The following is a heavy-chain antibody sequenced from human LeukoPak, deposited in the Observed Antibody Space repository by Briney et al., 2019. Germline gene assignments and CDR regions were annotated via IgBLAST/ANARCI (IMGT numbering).Heavy chain of an antibody. CDR3: ARGISSSYEY. D-gene: IGHD6-6*01. CDR1: GYTFASYD. J-gene: IGHJ4*02. V-gene: IGHV1-8*03. Sequence: ASVKVSCKASGYTFASYDINWVRQATGQGLEWMGWMNPNSGYTGYAQKFQGRVTLTRNTSISTAYMELSSLRSEDTAVYYCARGISSSYEYWGQGTLLTVSS. CDR2: MNPNSGYT.